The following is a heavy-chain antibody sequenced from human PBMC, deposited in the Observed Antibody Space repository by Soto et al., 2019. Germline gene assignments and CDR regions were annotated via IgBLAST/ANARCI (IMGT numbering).Heavy chain of an antibody. CDR1: GGSISSGGYY. J-gene: IGHJ3*02. CDR2: IYYSGST. V-gene: IGHV4-31*03. D-gene: IGHD3-3*01. Sequence: PSETLSLTCTVSGGSISSGGYYWGWIRQHPGKGLEWIGYIYYSGSTYYNPSLKSRVTISVDTSKNQFSLKLSSVTAADTAVYYCARDNYDFWSALDAFDIWGQGTMVTVS. CDR3: ARDNYDFWSALDAFDI.